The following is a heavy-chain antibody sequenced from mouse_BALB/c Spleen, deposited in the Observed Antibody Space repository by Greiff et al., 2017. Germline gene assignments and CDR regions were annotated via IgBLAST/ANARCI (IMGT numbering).Heavy chain of an antibody. D-gene: IGHD4-1*01. CDR1: GFTFSSFG. Sequence: EVNVVESGGGLVQPGGSRKLSCAASGFTFSSFGMHWVRQAPEKGLEWVAYISSGSSTIYYADTVKGRFTISRDNPKNTLFLQMTSLRSEDTAMYYCARSGGNWAWFAYWGQGTLVTVSA. CDR3: ARSGGNWAWFAY. V-gene: IGHV5-17*02. CDR2: ISSGSSTI. J-gene: IGHJ3*01.